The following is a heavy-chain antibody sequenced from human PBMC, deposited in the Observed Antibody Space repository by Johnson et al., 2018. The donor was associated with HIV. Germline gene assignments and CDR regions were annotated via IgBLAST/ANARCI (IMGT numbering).Heavy chain of an antibody. J-gene: IGHJ3*02. CDR3: AKGPLEAYDAFDI. CDR1: GFTFSSYA. CDR2: IRYDGSNK. Sequence: QVQLVESGGGVVQPGRSLRLSCAASGFTFSSYAMHWVRQAPGKGLEWVAFIRYDGSNKYYADSVKGRFTISRDNSKNTLYLQMNSLRAEDTAVYYCAKGPLEAYDAFDIWGQGTMVTVSS. D-gene: IGHD5-24*01. V-gene: IGHV3-30*02.